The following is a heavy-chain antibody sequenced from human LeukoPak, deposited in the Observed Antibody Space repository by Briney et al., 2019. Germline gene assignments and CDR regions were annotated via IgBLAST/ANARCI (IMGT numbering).Heavy chain of an antibody. CDR3: AVNPGIAAADLNYNWFDP. CDR2: INHSGST. D-gene: IGHD6-13*01. Sequence: PSETLSLTCAVYGGSFSGYYWSWIRQPPGKGLEWIGEINHSGSTNYNPSLKSRVTISVDTSKNQFSLKLSSVTAADTAVYYCAVNPGIAAADLNYNWFDPWGQGTLVTVSS. CDR1: GGSFSGYY. V-gene: IGHV4-34*01. J-gene: IGHJ5*02.